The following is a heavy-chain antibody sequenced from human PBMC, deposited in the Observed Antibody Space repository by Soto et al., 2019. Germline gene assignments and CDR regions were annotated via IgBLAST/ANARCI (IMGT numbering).Heavy chain of an antibody. D-gene: IGHD3-3*01. CDR1: GGSLSSYY. J-gene: IGHJ6*03. CDR3: ARSYYAFWSGYFYMDV. V-gene: IGHV4-59*08. CDR2: FYYSGST. Sequence: SETLSLTCPVSGGSLSSYYWNWVRQPPGKGLEWIGYFYYSGSTNYNPSLKSRVTISADTSKNQFSLKLNSVTAADTAVYYCARSYYAFWSGYFYMDVWGKGTTVTVSS.